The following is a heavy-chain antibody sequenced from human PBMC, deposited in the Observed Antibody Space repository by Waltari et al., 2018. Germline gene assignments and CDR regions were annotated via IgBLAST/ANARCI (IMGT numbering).Heavy chain of an antibody. CDR1: GGSIKSNNW. J-gene: IGHJ3*02. V-gene: IGHV4-4*02. CDR3: ARDQPRHLWQDAFDI. D-gene: IGHD3-10*01. CDR2: IYHSETT. Sequence: QVHLQEAGPGLVKPSGTLSLTCAVSGGSIKSNNWWSWVRQPPGRGLEWIGEIYHSETTTYNPSLKSRVTISLDKSKNQVSLNLTSVTAADTAGYFCARDQPRHLWQDAFDIWGQGTMVIVSS.